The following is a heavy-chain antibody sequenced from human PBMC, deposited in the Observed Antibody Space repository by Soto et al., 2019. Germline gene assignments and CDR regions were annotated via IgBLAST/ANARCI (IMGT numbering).Heavy chain of an antibody. J-gene: IGHJ5*02. CDR3: AREPTYYYGPGSFPQWFDP. CDR2: INHSGST. Sequence: PSETLSLTCAVYGGSFSGYYWSWIRQPPGKGLEWIGEINHSGSTNYNPSLKSRVTISVDTSKNQFSLKLSSVTAADTAVYYCAREPTYYYGPGSFPQWFDPWGQGTLVTVSS. V-gene: IGHV4-34*01. D-gene: IGHD3-10*01. CDR1: GGSFSGYY.